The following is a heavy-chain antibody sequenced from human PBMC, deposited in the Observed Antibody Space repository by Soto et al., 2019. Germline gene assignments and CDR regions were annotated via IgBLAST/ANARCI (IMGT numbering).Heavy chain of an antibody. CDR1: GYTFTSYD. Sequence: ASVKVSCKASGYTFTSYDINWVRQATGQGLEWMGWMNPNSGNTGYAQKFQGRVTMTRNTSISTAYMELSSLRPEDTAVYYCARDGGYDWGFDYWGQGTLVTVSS. D-gene: IGHD5-12*01. V-gene: IGHV1-8*01. CDR3: ARDGGYDWGFDY. CDR2: MNPNSGNT. J-gene: IGHJ4*02.